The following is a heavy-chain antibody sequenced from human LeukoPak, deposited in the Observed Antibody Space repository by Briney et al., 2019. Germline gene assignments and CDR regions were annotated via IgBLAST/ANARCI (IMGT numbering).Heavy chain of an antibody. CDR3: ARDYDILTGYHDY. CDR1: GGSISSGSYY. V-gene: IGHV4-61*02. Sequence: TTSETLSLTCTVSGGSISSGSYYWSWIRQPAGKGLEWIGRIYTSGSTNYNPSLKSRVTISVDTSKNQFSLKLSSVTAADTAVYYCARDYDILTGYHDYWGQGTLVTVSS. J-gene: IGHJ4*02. CDR2: IYTSGST. D-gene: IGHD3-9*01.